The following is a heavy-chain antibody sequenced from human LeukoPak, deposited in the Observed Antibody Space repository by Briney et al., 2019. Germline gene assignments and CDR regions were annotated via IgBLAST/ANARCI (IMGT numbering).Heavy chain of an antibody. Sequence: SETLSLTCTVSGGSVSSGSYYWSWIRQPPGKGLEWTGYIYYSGSTNYNPSLKSRVTISVDTSKNQFSLKLSSVTAADTAVYYCARARNDYDSSSFSALDHWGQGTLVTVSS. CDR2: IYYSGST. J-gene: IGHJ4*02. D-gene: IGHD3-22*01. V-gene: IGHV4-61*01. CDR1: GGSVSSGSYY. CDR3: ARARNDYDSSSFSALDH.